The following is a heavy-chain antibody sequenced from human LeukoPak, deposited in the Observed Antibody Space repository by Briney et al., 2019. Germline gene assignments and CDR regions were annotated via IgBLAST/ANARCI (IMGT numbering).Heavy chain of an antibody. CDR2: MNPNSGNT. V-gene: IGHV1-8*03. CDR3: ARTPPHYYVFSVKRYYFDY. CDR1: GYTFTSYD. D-gene: IGHD3-3*01. Sequence: ASVKVSCKASGYTFTSYDINWVRQATGQGLEWMGWMNPNSGNTGYAQKFQGRVTITRNTSISTAYMELSSLRSEDTAVYYCARTPPHYYVFSVKRYYFDYWGQGTLVTVSS. J-gene: IGHJ4*02.